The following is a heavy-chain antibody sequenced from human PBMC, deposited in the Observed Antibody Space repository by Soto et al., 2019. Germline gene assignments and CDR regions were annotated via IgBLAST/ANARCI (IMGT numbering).Heavy chain of an antibody. CDR2: MNPNSGNT. D-gene: IGHD2-2*02. J-gene: IGHJ4*02. CDR1: GYTFTSYD. V-gene: IGHV1-8*01. Sequence: GASVKVSCKASGYTFTSYDSNWVRQATGQGREWMGWMNPNSGNTGYAQKFQGRVTMTRNTSISTAYMELSSLSSEDTAVYYCAREGTIRGDDYWGQGTLVTVSS. CDR3: AREGTIRGDDY.